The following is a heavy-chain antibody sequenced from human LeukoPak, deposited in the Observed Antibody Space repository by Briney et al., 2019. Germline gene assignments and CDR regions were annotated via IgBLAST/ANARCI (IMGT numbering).Heavy chain of an antibody. CDR3: ARVSIFGVVWWFDP. Sequence: SETLSVTCTVSGGSISSYYWSWIGQPPGKGLVWLGYIYYSGSTNYNPSLKSRVTISVDTSKNQFSLKLSSVTAADTAVYYCARVSIFGVVWWFDPWGQGTLVTVSS. CDR1: GGSISSYY. V-gene: IGHV4-59*01. CDR2: IYYSGST. J-gene: IGHJ5*02. D-gene: IGHD3-3*01.